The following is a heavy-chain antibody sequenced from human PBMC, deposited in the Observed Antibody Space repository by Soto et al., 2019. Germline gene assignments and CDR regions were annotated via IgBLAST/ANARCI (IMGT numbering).Heavy chain of an antibody. J-gene: IGHJ5*02. CDR2: ISSSSTYI. V-gene: IGHV3-21*01. CDR3: ARDPYYSGWFDP. D-gene: IGHD1-26*01. Sequence: SLRLSCAASGFTFSSFSMSWVRQAPGKGLEWVSSISSSSTYIYYADSVKGRFTISRDNAKNSLYLQMNSLRAEDTAVYYCARDPYYSGWFDPWGQGTLVTVSS. CDR1: GFTFSSFS.